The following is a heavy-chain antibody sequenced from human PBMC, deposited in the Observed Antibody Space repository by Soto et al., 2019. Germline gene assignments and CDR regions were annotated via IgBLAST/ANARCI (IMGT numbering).Heavy chain of an antibody. CDR3: ARVGDYYGMDV. CDR1: GGTFSSYA. D-gene: IGHD3-16*01. Sequence: GASVKVSCKASGGTFSSYAISWVRQAPGQGLEWMGWINPNSGGTNYAQKFQGRVTMTRDTSISTAYMELSRLRSDDTAVYYCARVGDYYGMDVWGQGTTVTVSS. J-gene: IGHJ6*02. CDR2: INPNSGGT. V-gene: IGHV1-2*02.